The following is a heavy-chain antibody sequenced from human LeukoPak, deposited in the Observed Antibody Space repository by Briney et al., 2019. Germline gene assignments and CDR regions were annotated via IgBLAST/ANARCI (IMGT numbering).Heavy chain of an antibody. D-gene: IGHD1-26*01. CDR2: IYYSGST. J-gene: IGHJ6*02. Sequence: SETLSLTCTVSGGSISSSSSYWGWIRQPPGKGLEWIGSIYYSGSTYYSPSLKSRVTISVDTSKNQFSLKLSSVTAADTAVYYCARQPLVGATTKSYYYYYGMDVWGQGTTVTVSS. CDR1: GGSISSSSSY. CDR3: ARQPLVGATTKSYYYYYGMDV. V-gene: IGHV4-39*01.